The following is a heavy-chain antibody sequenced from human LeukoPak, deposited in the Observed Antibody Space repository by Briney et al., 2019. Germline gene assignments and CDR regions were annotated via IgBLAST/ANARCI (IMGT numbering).Heavy chain of an antibody. CDR3: ARSFLTNYYFEY. CDR2: ISHSGNT. V-gene: IGHV4-38-2*02. D-gene: IGHD3-9*01. CDR1: GYSISSGSY. J-gene: IGHJ4*02. Sequence: SETLSLTCIVSGYSISSGSYWGWIRQPPGKGLEWIGTISHSGNTYYTPSLKSRVTISVDTSKNHFSLKLSSVTAADTAVYYCARSFLTNYYFEYWGQGTLVTVSS.